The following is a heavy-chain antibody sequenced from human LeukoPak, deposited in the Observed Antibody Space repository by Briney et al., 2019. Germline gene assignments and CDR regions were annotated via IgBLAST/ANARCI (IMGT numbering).Heavy chain of an antibody. J-gene: IGHJ4*02. CDR3: AREAGYSGYDHIN. CDR2: IYYSGST. Sequence: PSETLSLTCTVSGGSISSYYWSWIRQPPGKGLEWIGYIYYSGSTYYNPSLKSRVTISVDTSKNQFSLKLSSVTAADTAVYYCAREAGYSGYDHINWGQGTLVTVSS. CDR1: GGSISSYY. D-gene: IGHD5-12*01. V-gene: IGHV4-30-4*01.